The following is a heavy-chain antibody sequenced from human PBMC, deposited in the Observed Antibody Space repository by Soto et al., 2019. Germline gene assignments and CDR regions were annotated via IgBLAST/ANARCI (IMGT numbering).Heavy chain of an antibody. V-gene: IGHV7-4-1*01. Sequence: GASVKVSCKASGYTFTSYAMNWVRQAPGQGLEWMGWINTNTGNQTYAQGFTGRFVFYLDTSVSTAYLQICSLKADDTAVSYFATIPRLYDVWTRGYYYGMDVWGQGTRVTVGS. CDR2: INTNTGNQ. J-gene: IGHJ6*01. CDR3: ATIPRLYDVWTRGYYYGMDV. CDR1: GYTFTSYA. D-gene: IGHD3-3*01.